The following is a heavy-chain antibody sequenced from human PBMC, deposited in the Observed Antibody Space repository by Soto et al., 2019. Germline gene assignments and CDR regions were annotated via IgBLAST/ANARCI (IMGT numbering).Heavy chain of an antibody. CDR3: ARDDEYSGNGMDV. J-gene: IGHJ6*02. CDR1: GFTFSNYG. Sequence: QVQLVESGGGVVQPGRSLRLSCAASGFTFSNYGMHWVRQAPGKGLEWVAVILNDGSRYHADSVKDRFTISRDNSKNMLYLQMNSLRAEDTAVYYCARDDEYSGNGMDVWGQGTTVTVS. V-gene: IGHV3-33*01. CDR2: ILNDGSR. D-gene: IGHD3-10*01.